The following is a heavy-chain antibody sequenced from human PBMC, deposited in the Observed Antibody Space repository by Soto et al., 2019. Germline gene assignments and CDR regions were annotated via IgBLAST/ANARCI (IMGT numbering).Heavy chain of an antibody. CDR1: GFTFSSYA. Sequence: PGGSLRLSCAASGFTFSSYAMSWVRQAPGKGLEWVSAISSSGGSTYYADSVKGRFTISRDNSKNTLYLQMNSLRAEDTAVYYCAKMSFYDSSGSFDYWGQGTLVTVSS. V-gene: IGHV3-23*01. D-gene: IGHD3-22*01. CDR3: AKMSFYDSSGSFDY. CDR2: ISSSGGST. J-gene: IGHJ4*02.